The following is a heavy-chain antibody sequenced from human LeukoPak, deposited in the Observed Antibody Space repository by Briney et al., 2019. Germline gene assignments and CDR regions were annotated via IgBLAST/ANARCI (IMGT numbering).Heavy chain of an antibody. Sequence: SETLSLTCTVSGGSISGYYWNWIRQPPGKGLEWIGYIYYSGSTNYNPSLKSRVTISADTSKNQFSLKLSSVTAADTAVYYCARVPYSSTFGYYGMDVWGQGTTVTVSS. D-gene: IGHD6-13*01. J-gene: IGHJ6*02. CDR2: IYYSGST. CDR1: GGSISGYY. V-gene: IGHV4-59*01. CDR3: ARVPYSSTFGYYGMDV.